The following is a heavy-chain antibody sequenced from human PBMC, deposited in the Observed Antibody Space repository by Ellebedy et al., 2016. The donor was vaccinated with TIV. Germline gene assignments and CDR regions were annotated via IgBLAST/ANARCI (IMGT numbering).Heavy chain of an antibody. V-gene: IGHV1-69*13. CDR2: IIPIFGTA. D-gene: IGHD3-22*01. CDR3: ARDGYIYDSSGYY. J-gene: IGHJ4*02. CDR1: GGTFSTFSSYA. Sequence: SVKVSCKASGGTFSTFSSYAISWVRQAPGQGLEWMGGIIPIFGTANYAQKFQGRVTITADESTSTAYMELSSMRSEDTAVYYCARDGYIYDSSGYYWGQGSLVTVSS.